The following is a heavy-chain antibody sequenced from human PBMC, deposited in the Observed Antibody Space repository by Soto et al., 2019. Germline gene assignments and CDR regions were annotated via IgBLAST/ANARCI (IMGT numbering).Heavy chain of an antibody. CDR1: GFSLSNTRMG. J-gene: IGHJ4*02. D-gene: IGHD5-18*01. CDR3: ARIRWIREYYFDY. V-gene: IGHV2-26*01. CDR2: IFSNDAK. Sequence: QVTLKESGPVLVKPTETLTLTCTVSGFSLSNTRMGVSWIRQPPGKALEWLAHIFSNDAKSYSTSLKSRLTITKDTSKSQVVLTVTNMDPVDTATYYCARIRWIREYYFDYWGQGTLVAVSS.